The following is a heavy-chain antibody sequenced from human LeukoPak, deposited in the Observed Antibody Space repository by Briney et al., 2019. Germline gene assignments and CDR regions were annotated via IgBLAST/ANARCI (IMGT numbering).Heavy chain of an antibody. D-gene: IGHD3-9*01. CDR1: GYSFTSYW. V-gene: IGHV5-51*01. J-gene: IGHJ4*02. CDR2: IYPGDSDN. Sequence: GESLKISCKGSGYSFTSYWIGWVRQMPGKVLEWMRLIYPGDSDNRYSPSLQGQVTISADKSISTAYLQWSSLKASDTVFYYWERPDYDILTGYYNYFDYWGQGTLVTVSS. CDR3: ERPDYDILTGYYNYFDY.